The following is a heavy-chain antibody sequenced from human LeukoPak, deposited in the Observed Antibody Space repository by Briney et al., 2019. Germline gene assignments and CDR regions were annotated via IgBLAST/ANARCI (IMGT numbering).Heavy chain of an antibody. CDR2: INHSGST. Sequence: SETLSLTCAVYGGSFSGYYWSWIRQPPGKGLEWIGEINHSGSTNYNPSLKSRVTISVDTSKNQFSLKLSSVTAADTAVYYCAREGGGSSSFDYWGQGTLVTVSS. CDR1: GGSFSGYY. J-gene: IGHJ4*02. D-gene: IGHD1-26*01. V-gene: IGHV4-34*01. CDR3: AREGGGSSSFDY.